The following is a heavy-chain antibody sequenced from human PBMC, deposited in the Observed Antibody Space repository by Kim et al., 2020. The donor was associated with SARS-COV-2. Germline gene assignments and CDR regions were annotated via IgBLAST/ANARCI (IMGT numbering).Heavy chain of an antibody. CDR2: INTITGDP. J-gene: IGHJ1*01. CDR1: GYTFTSYG. CDR3: ARTAGLGTGPAFLY. D-gene: IGHD2-21*02. Sequence: ASVKVSCKASGYTFTSYGVNWVRQAPGQGPEWMGWINTITGDPSYAQGFTGRFVFSLGTSGDTAYLQINNLKAEDTALYYCARTAGLGTGPAFLYWGQGTLVTVSS. V-gene: IGHV7-4-1*02.